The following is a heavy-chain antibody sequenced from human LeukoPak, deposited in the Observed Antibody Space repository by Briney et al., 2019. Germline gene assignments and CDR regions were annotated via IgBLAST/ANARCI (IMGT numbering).Heavy chain of an antibody. Sequence: GGSLRLSCAASGFTLSDSWMHWVRQAPGKGLVWVSRITNDGSNTDYADSVKGRFTISRDIAKNTLYLQMNSLRAEDTGVYYCAKDHYWSIDYWGRGTLVTVSS. V-gene: IGHV3-74*01. CDR2: ITNDGSNT. CDR3: AKDHYWSIDY. J-gene: IGHJ4*02. CDR1: GFTLSDSW. D-gene: IGHD3-3*01.